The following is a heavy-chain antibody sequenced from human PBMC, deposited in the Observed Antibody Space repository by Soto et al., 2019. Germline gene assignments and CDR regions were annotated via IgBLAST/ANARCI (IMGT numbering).Heavy chain of an antibody. V-gene: IGHV3-48*02. D-gene: IGHD4-17*01. CDR1: GFTFSSYS. CDR2: ISSSSSTI. CDR3: ARDKTQMTTVTTINWFDP. J-gene: IGHJ5*02. Sequence: GGSLRLSCAASGFTFSSYSMNWVRQAPGKGLEWVSYISSSSSTIYYADSVKGRFTISRDNAKNSLYLQMNSLRDEDTAVYYCARDKTQMTTVTTINWFDPWGQGTLVTVSS.